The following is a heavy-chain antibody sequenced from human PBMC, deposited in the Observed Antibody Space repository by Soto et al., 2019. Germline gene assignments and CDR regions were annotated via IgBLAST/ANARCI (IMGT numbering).Heavy chain of an antibody. CDR2: ISYNGNNK. CDR1: GFTFGTYG. D-gene: IGHD2-21*01. J-gene: IGHJ4*02. Sequence: QVQLVESGGGVVLPGRSLRLSCVASGFTFGTYGMHWVRQAPGKGLEWVAVISYNGNNKFYADSVKGRFSISRDNSENTLYLEMTSLRAEDTAVYYCVKDRGHLVVVCAATVEKWGQGTLVTVSS. V-gene: IGHV3-30*18. CDR3: VKDRGHLVVVCAATVEK.